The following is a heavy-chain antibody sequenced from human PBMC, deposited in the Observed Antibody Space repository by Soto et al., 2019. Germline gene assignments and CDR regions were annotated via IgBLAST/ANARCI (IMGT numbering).Heavy chain of an antibody. Sequence: QVQLVQSGAEVKKPGSSVKVSCKASGGTFSSYAISWVRQAPGQGLEWMGGIIPIFGTANYAQKFRGRVTSTADKSTSTAYMELSSLRSEDTAVYYCARETEGDSSGSFDYWGQGTLVTVSS. CDR1: GGTFSSYA. CDR2: IIPIFGTA. D-gene: IGHD3-22*01. V-gene: IGHV1-69*06. J-gene: IGHJ4*02. CDR3: ARETEGDSSGSFDY.